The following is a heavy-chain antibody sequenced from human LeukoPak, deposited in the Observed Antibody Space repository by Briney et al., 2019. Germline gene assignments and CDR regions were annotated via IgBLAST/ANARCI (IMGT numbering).Heavy chain of an antibody. Sequence: SETLSLTCTVSGGSLSSYYWSWIRQPPGKGLEWIGYIYYSGSTNYNPSLKSRVTISVDTSKNQFSLMLSSVTAADTAVYYCAREGLGYCSGGSCSDPFDIWGQGTMVTVSS. J-gene: IGHJ3*02. V-gene: IGHV4-59*01. CDR2: IYYSGST. D-gene: IGHD2-15*01. CDR1: GGSLSSYY. CDR3: AREGLGYCSGGSCSDPFDI.